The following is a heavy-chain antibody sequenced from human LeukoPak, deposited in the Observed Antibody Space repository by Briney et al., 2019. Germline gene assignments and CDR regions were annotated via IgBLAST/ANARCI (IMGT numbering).Heavy chain of an antibody. Sequence: SETLSLTCAVSGGSISSGGYSWSWLRQPPGKGLEWIGYIYHSGSTYYNPSLKSRVTISVDRSKNQFSLKLSSVTAADTAVYYCARGGGAYYYGMDVWGQGTTVTVSS. CDR1: GGSISSGGYS. V-gene: IGHV4-30-2*01. D-gene: IGHD3-16*01. CDR3: ARGGGAYYYGMDV. J-gene: IGHJ6*02. CDR2: IYHSGST.